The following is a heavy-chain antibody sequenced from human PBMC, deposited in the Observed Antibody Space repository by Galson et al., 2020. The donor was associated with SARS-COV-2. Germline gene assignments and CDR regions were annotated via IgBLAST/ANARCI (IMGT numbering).Heavy chain of an antibody. D-gene: IGHD6-19*01. Sequence: SQTLSLTCAVSGYYISSGYHWGLIRQSPGKGLEWIGSIYHSGTTYFNPSLKSRVTISVDTSKNQFSLKLSSVTAADTAMYYCATQSSGWPDDAFDIWGQGTMVTVSS. CDR3: ATQSSGWPDDAFDI. J-gene: IGHJ3*02. CDR1: GYYISSGYH. CDR2: IYHSGTT. V-gene: IGHV4-38-2*01.